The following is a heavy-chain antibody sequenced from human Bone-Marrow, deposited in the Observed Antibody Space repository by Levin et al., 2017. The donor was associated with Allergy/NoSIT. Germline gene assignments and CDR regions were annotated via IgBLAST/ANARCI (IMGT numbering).Heavy chain of an antibody. CDR2: MNLGGDNT. V-gene: IGHV1-46*01. Sequence: VASVKVSCRASGFTFTNYYLHWVRQAPGQGLEWVGVMNLGGDNTACGQKFQGRVTMTRDTSTSTVYMELSGLKFEDTAIYYCARDSSRGYLSPEYWGQGTLVTVSS. CDR3: ARDSSRGYLSPEY. J-gene: IGHJ4*02. CDR1: GFTFTNYY. D-gene: IGHD3-10*01.